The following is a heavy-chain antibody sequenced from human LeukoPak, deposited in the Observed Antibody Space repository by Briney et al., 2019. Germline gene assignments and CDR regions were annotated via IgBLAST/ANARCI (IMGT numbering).Heavy chain of an antibody. D-gene: IGHD1-26*01. Sequence: GGSLRLSFAASGFTVSRNYMSWVRQAQGKGLEWCSVIYSGVSRYYAFYVKGLFTISRDNYKDTLYLQMNSLRAEDTAVYYCARRIVGVGGIDAFDIWGQGTMVRFSS. J-gene: IGHJ3*02. CDR3: ARRIVGVGGIDAFDI. CDR2: IYSGVSR. CDR1: GFTVSRNY. V-gene: IGHV3-53*01.